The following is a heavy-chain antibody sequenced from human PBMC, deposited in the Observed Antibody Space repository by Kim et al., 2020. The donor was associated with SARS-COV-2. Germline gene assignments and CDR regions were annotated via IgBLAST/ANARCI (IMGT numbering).Heavy chain of an antibody. J-gene: IGHJ5*02. D-gene: IGHD3-22*01. CDR1: GFTFSSYS. CDR2: ISSSSSTI. CDR3: ARDRDTMIVVDRVAYNWFDP. V-gene: IGHV3-48*04. Sequence: GGSLRLSCAASGFTFSSYSMNWVRQAPGKGLEWVSYISSSSSTIYYADSVKGRFTISRDNAKNSLYLQMNSLRAEDTAVYYCARDRDTMIVVDRVAYNWFDPWGQGTMVTVSS.